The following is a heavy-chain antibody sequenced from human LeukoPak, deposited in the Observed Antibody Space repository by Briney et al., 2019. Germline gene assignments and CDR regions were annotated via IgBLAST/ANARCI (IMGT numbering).Heavy chain of an antibody. J-gene: IGHJ4*02. CDR2: INPSGVST. D-gene: IGHD2-2*01. CDR3: ARGLRDFPAFDS. Sequence: ASVKVSCKASGYTFTSYYMHWVRQAPGQGLEWMGIINPSGVSTSYAQKFQGRVTMTRDMSTSTAYMELRRLRSDDTAVYYCARGLRDFPAFDSWGQGTLVTVSS. CDR1: GYTFTSYY. V-gene: IGHV1-46*01.